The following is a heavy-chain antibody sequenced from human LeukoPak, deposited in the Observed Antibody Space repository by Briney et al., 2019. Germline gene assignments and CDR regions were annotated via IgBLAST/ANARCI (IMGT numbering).Heavy chain of an antibody. D-gene: IGHD1-26*01. J-gene: IGHJ4*02. CDR3: ATDRNSGKYYDY. CDR2: ISGSSGII. V-gene: IGHV3-48*01. Sequence: PGGSLRLSCAASGFTVDSNYLSWVRQAPGKGLEWVSYISGSSGIIDYADSVRGRFTISRDNAKNSLYLQMNSLRAEDTAVYYCATDRNSGKYYDYWGQGTLVTVSS. CDR1: GFTVDSNY.